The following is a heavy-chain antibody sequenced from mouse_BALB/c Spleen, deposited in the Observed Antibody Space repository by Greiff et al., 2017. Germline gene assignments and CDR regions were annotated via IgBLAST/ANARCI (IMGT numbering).Heavy chain of an antibody. CDR1: GFTFSDYY. Sequence: EVQRVESGGGLVKPGGSLKLSCAASGFTFSDYYMYWVRQTPEKRLEWVATISDGGSYTYYPDSVKGRFTISRDNAKNNLYLQMSSLKSEDTAMYYCAREVTGTKWYFDVWGAGTTVTVSS. CDR3: AREVTGTKWYFDV. CDR2: ISDGGSYT. J-gene: IGHJ1*01. D-gene: IGHD4-1*01. V-gene: IGHV5-4*02.